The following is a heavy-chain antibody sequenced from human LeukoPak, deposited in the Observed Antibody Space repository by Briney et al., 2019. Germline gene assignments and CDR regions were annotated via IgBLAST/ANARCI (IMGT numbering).Heavy chain of an antibody. Sequence: PSEALSLTCTVSGGSISSSSYYWSWIRQPPGKGLEWIGYICYSGRTNYNPSLKSRVTISIDTSKNQFSLKLHSVTAADTAIYYCARQGYDILTGYIDAFDIWGQGTMVTVSS. CDR2: ICYSGRT. J-gene: IGHJ3*02. CDR3: ARQGYDILTGYIDAFDI. V-gene: IGHV4-61*05. CDR1: GGSISSSSYY. D-gene: IGHD3-9*01.